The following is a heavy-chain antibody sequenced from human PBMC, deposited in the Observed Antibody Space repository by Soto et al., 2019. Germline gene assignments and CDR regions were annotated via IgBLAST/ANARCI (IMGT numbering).Heavy chain of an antibody. Sequence: GGSLILSCAASGFTFASYAMTWVRQAPGKGLESVAGLYGNSGGIQYSDSVKGRFTISRDNSKNIVYLQMNSLRVEDTAVYFCAKDAVPGDGVWLMDHWGQGTLVTVSS. CDR1: GFTFASYA. D-gene: IGHD4-17*01. V-gene: IGHV3-23*01. CDR3: AKDAVPGDGVWLMDH. J-gene: IGHJ4*02. CDR2: LYGNSGGI.